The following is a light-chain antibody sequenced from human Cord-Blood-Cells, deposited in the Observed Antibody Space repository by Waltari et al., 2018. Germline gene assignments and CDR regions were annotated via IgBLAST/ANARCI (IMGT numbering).Light chain of an antibody. J-gene: IGLJ3*02. CDR1: SSDVGGYNY. CDR3: SSYTSSSTNWV. Sequence: QSALTQPASVSGSPGQSITISCTGTSSDVGGYNYVSWYQQHPGKAPKLMIYDVSKRPSGVSNRFSGSKSGNTASLTISGLQAEDEAEYYCSSYTSSSTNWVFGGGTKLTVL. V-gene: IGLV2-14*01. CDR2: DVS.